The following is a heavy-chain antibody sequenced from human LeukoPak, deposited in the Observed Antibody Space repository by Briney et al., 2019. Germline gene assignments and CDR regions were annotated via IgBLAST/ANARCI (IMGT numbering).Heavy chain of an antibody. CDR2: IRSKAYGGTT. V-gene: IGHV3-49*04. CDR3: TRGGHPATLDAFDI. CDR1: GFTFGDYA. D-gene: IGHD3-16*01. J-gene: IGHJ3*02. Sequence: PGGSLRLSCTASGFTFGDYAMSWVRQAPGKGLEWVGSIRSKAYGGTTEYAASVKGRFTISRDDSKSIAYLQMNSLKTEDTAVYYCTRGGHPATLDAFDIWGQGTMVTVSS.